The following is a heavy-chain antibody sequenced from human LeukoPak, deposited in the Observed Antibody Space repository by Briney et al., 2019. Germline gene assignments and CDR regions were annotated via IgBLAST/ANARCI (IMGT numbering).Heavy chain of an antibody. Sequence: SETLSLTRTVSGGSLSGYHWSWLRQAPGKGLEYIGYIYYSGSTYYNPSLKSRVTILVDTSKNQFSLTMSSVTAADTAAYHCARHRFGELLGYCYGMDVWAQGTTVTVSS. CDR2: IYYSGST. J-gene: IGHJ6*02. CDR3: ARHRFGELLGYCYGMDV. D-gene: IGHD3-10*01. V-gene: IGHV4-59*08. CDR1: GGSLSGYH.